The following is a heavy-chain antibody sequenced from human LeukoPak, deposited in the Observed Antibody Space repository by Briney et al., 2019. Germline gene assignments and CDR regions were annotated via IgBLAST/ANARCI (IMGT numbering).Heavy chain of an antibody. CDR1: GYTFTDYD. J-gene: IGHJ1*01. V-gene: IGHV1-2*02. CDR2: INPNNGGT. Sequence: ASVKVSCKTSGYTFTDYDIHWVRQAPGQGLEWMGWINPNNGGTDYAQKFQGRVTMTRDTSISTAYMDLSSLRSEDTAVYYCAIPYYDYVWGSYRLEYFQHWGQGTLVTVSS. CDR3: AIPYYDYVWGSYRLEYFQH. D-gene: IGHD3-16*02.